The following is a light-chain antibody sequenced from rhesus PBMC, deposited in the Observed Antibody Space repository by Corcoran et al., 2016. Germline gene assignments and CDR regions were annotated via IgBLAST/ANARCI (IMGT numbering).Light chain of an antibody. Sequence: DIVMTQTPLSLPITPGESASISCRSSQSLLHSNGNTYLHWYLQKPGLSQQLLIYGGSNRASGVPVRVSGSGSGTDFTLKISKVEAEDVGVYYCVQAIAFPYSFGQGTKVEIK. V-gene: IGKV2-72*02. CDR2: GGS. J-gene: IGKJ2*01. CDR3: VQAIAFPYS. CDR1: QSLLHSNGNTY.